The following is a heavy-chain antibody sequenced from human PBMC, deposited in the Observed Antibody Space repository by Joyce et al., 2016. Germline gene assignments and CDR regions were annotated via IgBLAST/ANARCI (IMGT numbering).Heavy chain of an antibody. CDR3: ARRLVGFYETSGWIFDY. J-gene: IGHJ4*02. D-gene: IGHD6-19*01. CDR2: IYGGDSET. CDR1: GYNFNNYW. V-gene: IGHV5-51*01. Sequence: DVQLLLSGAEVKKPGESLKISCKGSGYNFNNYWIGWVRQMPGKGLEWMGSIYGGDSETRYSPSCQGQVTISADKSISTAYLQWSSLKASDSAIYYCARRLVGFYETSGWIFDYWGQGIQVTVS.